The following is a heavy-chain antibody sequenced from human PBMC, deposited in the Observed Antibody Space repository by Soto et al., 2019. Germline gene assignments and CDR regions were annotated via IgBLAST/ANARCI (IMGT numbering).Heavy chain of an antibody. Sequence: GGSLRLSCAASGFTFSSYSMNWVRQAPGKGLEWVSSISSSSSYIYYADSVKGRFTISRDNAKNSLYRQMNSLRAEDTAVYYCARSPQQLGYCSGGSCYAAFDIWGQGTMVTVSS. D-gene: IGHD2-15*01. J-gene: IGHJ3*02. CDR2: ISSSSSYI. CDR3: ARSPQQLGYCSGGSCYAAFDI. CDR1: GFTFSSYS. V-gene: IGHV3-21*01.